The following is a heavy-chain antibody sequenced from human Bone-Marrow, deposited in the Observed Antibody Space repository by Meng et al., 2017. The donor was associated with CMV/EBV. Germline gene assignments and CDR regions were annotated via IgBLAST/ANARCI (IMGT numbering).Heavy chain of an antibody. CDR2: VYYSGTT. J-gene: IGHJ4*02. V-gene: IGHV4-61*01. Sequence: SETLSLTCTVSGGSISSSSYYWSWIRQPPGKGLEWIGYVYYSGTTNYNPSLKSRVSISVDTSKNQFSLKLSSVTAADTAVYYCARARGSHYFDYWVQGTLVTVSS. CDR3: ARARGSHYFDY. CDR1: GGSISSSSYY. D-gene: IGHD3-10*01.